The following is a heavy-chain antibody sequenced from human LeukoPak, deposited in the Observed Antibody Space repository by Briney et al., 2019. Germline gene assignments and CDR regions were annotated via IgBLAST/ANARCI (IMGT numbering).Heavy chain of an antibody. V-gene: IGHV3-11*04. CDR2: ISSSGSTI. CDR1: GFTFSDYY. D-gene: IGHD4-17*01. CDR3: ARMTTVTCDAFDI. Sequence: GGSLRLSCAASGFTFSDYYMSWIRQAPGKGLEWVSYISSSGSTIYYADSVKGRFTISRDNAKNSLYLQMNSLRAEDTAVYYCARMTTVTCDAFDIWGQGTMVTVSS. J-gene: IGHJ3*02.